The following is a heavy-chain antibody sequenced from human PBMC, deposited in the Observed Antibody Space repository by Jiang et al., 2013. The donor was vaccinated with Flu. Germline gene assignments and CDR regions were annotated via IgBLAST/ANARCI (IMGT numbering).Heavy chain of an antibody. D-gene: IGHD3-3*01. CDR2: IIPDGSTT. CDR3: AHSDGYYPDY. Sequence: VQLLESGGGLVQPGGSLRLSCAASGLPFSSYGMSWVRQAPGKGLEWVSAIIPDGSTTFHADSVKGRFTISRDNAQSTLFLQMNSLRADDTAVYYCAHSDGYYPDYWGQGTLVTVSS. V-gene: IGHV3-23*01. J-gene: IGHJ4*02. CDR1: GLPFSSYG.